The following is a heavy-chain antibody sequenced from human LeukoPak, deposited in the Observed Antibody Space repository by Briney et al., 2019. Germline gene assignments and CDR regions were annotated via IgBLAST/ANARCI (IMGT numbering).Heavy chain of an antibody. J-gene: IGHJ4*02. Sequence: SVKVSCKASGGTFSSYAISWVRQAPGQGLEWMGGIIPIFGTANYAQKFQGRVTITTDESTSTAYMELSSLRSGDTAVYYCAREIITSVAGINYFDYWGQGTLVTVSS. CDR2: IIPIFGTA. V-gene: IGHV1-69*05. CDR1: GGTFSSYA. CDR3: AREIITSVAGINYFDY. D-gene: IGHD6-19*01.